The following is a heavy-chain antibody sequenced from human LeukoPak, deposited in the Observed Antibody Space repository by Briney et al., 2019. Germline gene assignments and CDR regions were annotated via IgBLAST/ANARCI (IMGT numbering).Heavy chain of an antibody. V-gene: IGHV1-46*01. Sequence: ASVKVSCKASGYTFTSYYMHWVRQAPGQGLEWMGIINPSGGSTSYAQKFQGRVTMTRDTSTSTVYMELSSLRSEDTAVYYCAREVTYCGGDCYLYYCYGMDVWGQGTTVTVSS. CDR3: AREVTYCGGDCYLYYCYGMDV. D-gene: IGHD2-21*02. J-gene: IGHJ6*02. CDR1: GYTFTSYY. CDR2: INPSGGST.